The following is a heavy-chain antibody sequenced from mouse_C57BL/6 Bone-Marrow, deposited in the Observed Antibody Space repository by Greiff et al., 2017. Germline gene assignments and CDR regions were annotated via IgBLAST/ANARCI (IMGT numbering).Heavy chain of an antibody. CDR2: IWSGGST. J-gene: IGHJ4*01. V-gene: IGHV2-2*01. Sequence: QVQLKESGPGLVQPSQSLSITCTVSGFSLTSSGVHWVRQSPGTGLEWLGVIWSGGSTDYNAAFISRLSISKDNSKSQVFFKMNSLQADDTAIYFCARNGAYYYGSSYYYAMDYWGQGTSVTVSS. CDR1: GFSLTSSG. D-gene: IGHD1-1*01. CDR3: ARNGAYYYGSSYYYAMDY.